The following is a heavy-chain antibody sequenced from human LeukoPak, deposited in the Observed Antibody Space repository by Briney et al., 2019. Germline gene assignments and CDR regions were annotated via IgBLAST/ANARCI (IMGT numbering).Heavy chain of an antibody. CDR3: ARDGIDY. CDR2: IKADGSDK. V-gene: IGHV3-7*05. CDR1: GFTFRTYW. J-gene: IGHJ4*02. Sequence: GGSLRLSCVASGFTFRTYWMSWVRQAPGKGLEWVANIKADGSDKYYVDSVKGRFTISRDDAKNSVYLQMCSLRVEDTAVYYCARDGIDYWGQGTLVTVSS.